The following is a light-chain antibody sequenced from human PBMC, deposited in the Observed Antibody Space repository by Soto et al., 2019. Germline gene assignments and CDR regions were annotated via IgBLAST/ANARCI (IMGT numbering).Light chain of an antibody. V-gene: IGLV2-14*03. CDR1: SSDIGGYNY. Sequence: QSVLTQPASVSGSPGQSITISCTGTSSDIGGYNYVCWYQHHPGKAPKLIIHDVSNRPSGVSHRFSGSKSGNTASLSISGLQAEDEADYYCRSYTSSSTVVFGGGTKVTVL. CDR3: RSYTSSSTVV. J-gene: IGLJ2*01. CDR2: DVS.